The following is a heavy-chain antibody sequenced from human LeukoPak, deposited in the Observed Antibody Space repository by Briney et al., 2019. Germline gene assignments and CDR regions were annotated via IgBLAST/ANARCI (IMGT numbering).Heavy chain of an antibody. V-gene: IGHV3-43*02. CDR2: ISGDGGST. Sequence: GGSLRLSCAASGFTFDVYAMHWVRQAPGKGLEWVSLISGDGGSTYYADSVKGRFTISRDNSKNSLYLQMNSLRTEDSALYYCAKDVGPVVAATDDTSNWFDPWGQGTLVSVPS. CDR3: AKDVGPVVAATDDTSNWFDP. CDR1: GFTFDVYA. J-gene: IGHJ5*02. D-gene: IGHD2-15*01.